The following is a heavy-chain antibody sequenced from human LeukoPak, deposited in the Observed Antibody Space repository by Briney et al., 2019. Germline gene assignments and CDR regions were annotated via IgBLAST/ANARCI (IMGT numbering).Heavy chain of an antibody. CDR1: GGSMSSYY. D-gene: IGHD5/OR15-5a*01. J-gene: IGHJ3*02. Sequence: QVQLQESGPGLMRPSETLSLSCTVSGGSMSSYYWSWIRQPPGKGLEYIGYISYSETTSYNPSLKSRVTISVDTSKNQFSLKLTSVTAADTAVYYCARDKGLPQAFDIWGQGTMVTVSS. V-gene: IGHV4-59*01. CDR2: ISYSETT. CDR3: ARDKGLPQAFDI.